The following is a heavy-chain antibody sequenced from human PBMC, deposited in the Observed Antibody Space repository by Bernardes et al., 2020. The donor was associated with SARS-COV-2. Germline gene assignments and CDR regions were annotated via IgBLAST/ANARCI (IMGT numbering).Heavy chain of an antibody. Sequence: ASVKVSCKASGYTLTSYGIIWVRQAPGQGLEWMGWISAYNGNTNYAQKLQGRVTMTTDTSTRTAYMELRSLRSDDTAVYYCARGLSDFWSGYFYYNCMDVWGKGTTVTVSS. CDR3: ARGLSDFWSGYFYYNCMDV. CDR1: GYTLTSYG. V-gene: IGHV1-18*01. CDR2: ISAYNGNT. D-gene: IGHD3-3*01. J-gene: IGHJ6*03.